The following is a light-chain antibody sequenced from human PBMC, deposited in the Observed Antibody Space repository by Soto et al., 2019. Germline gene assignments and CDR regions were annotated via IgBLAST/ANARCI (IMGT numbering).Light chain of an antibody. V-gene: IGKV2-28*01. CDR1: QSLLNSNGHNY. CDR2: LGS. Sequence: DIVMTQSPFSLPVSPGETASISCRSSQSLLNSNGHNYLDWHLQRPGQSPQLLIYLGSNRASGVPDRFSGSGSGTDFTLRISRVEAEDVGVYYCMQGLQIPRTFGQGTKVEIK. CDR3: MQGLQIPRT. J-gene: IGKJ1*01.